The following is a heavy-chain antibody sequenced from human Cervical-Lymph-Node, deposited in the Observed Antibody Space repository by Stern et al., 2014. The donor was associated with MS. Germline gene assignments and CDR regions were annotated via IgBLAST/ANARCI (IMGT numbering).Heavy chain of an antibody. CDR1: GFTLSSGMR. Sequence: ESGPALVKPTQTLTLTCTFSGFTLSSGMRVSWIRQPPGKALEWLARIDWDDDKFYSASLKTRLSIFKDTSKNQVVLLMTNMDPGDTGTYYCARSKKEGRTAWDFDYWGQGTVVTVSS. V-gene: IGHV2-70*04. CDR2: IDWDDDK. CDR3: ARSKKEGRTAWDFDY. J-gene: IGHJ4*02. D-gene: IGHD5-18*01.